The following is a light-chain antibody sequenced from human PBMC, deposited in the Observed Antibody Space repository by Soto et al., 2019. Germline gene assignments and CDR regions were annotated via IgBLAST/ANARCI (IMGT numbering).Light chain of an antibody. CDR3: QASDSSILAV. V-gene: IGLV3-1*01. CDR2: QDS. CDR1: KLGDKY. Sequence: SYELTQPPSVSVSPGQTASITCSGDKLGDKYACWYQQKPGQSPVLVIYQDSKRPSGIPERFSGSNSGNTATLTISGTQAMDEADYYCQASDSSILAVFGGGTQLTVL. J-gene: IGLJ2*01.